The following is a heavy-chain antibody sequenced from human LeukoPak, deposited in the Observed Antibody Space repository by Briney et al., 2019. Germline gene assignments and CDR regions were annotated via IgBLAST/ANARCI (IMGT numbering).Heavy chain of an antibody. CDR1: GFTFSSYW. Sequence: GGSLRLSCAASGFTFSSYWMHWVRQAPGKGLVWVSRINSDGSSTSYADSVKGRFTISRDNAKNTLYLQMNSLRAEDTAVYYCARDFGRKPRIWSGHHRNDYWGQGTLVTVSS. D-gene: IGHD3-10*01. CDR3: ARDFGRKPRIWSGHHRNDY. J-gene: IGHJ4*02. CDR2: INSDGSST. V-gene: IGHV3-74*01.